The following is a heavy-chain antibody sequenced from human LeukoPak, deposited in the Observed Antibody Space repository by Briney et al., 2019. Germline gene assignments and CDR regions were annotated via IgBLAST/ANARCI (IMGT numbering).Heavy chain of an antibody. CDR2: MYYSGST. Sequence: SETLSLTCTVSGGSISSYYWSWIRQPPGKGLEWIGYMYYSGSTNYNPSLKSRVTMSVDTSKNQSSLKLNSVTAADTAVYYCARAGDLVIFDYWGQGTLVTVSS. CDR1: GGSISSYY. CDR3: ARAGDLVIFDY. D-gene: IGHD3-9*01. V-gene: IGHV4-59*01. J-gene: IGHJ4*02.